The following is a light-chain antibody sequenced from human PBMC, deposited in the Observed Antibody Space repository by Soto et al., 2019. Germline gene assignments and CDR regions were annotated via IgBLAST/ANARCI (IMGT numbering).Light chain of an antibody. V-gene: IGKV3-15*01. Sequence: EIVVTQSPATLSVSPGERATLSCRASQRISNTVAWYQQKRGQAPRLLIYGTSTRATGIPARFSGSGAGTEFSLTISRLQTEDFAVYYCQPYNNRPLITFGGGTKVEIK. J-gene: IGKJ4*01. CDR1: QRISNT. CDR2: GTS. CDR3: QPYNNRPLIT.